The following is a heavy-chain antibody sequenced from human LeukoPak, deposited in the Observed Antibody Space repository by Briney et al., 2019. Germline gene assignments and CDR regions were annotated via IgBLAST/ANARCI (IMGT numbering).Heavy chain of an antibody. V-gene: IGHV3-23*01. CDR1: GFTFSSYA. J-gene: IGHJ4*02. Sequence: PGGSLRLSCAASGFTFSSYAMSWVRQAPGKGLEWVSAISGSGGSTYYADSVKGRFTISRDNSKNTLYLQMNSLRAEDTAVYYCAKDPPWGDYDSSSYYNSWGQGTLVTGSS. CDR3: AKDPPWGDYDSSSYYNS. D-gene: IGHD3-22*01. CDR2: ISGSGGST.